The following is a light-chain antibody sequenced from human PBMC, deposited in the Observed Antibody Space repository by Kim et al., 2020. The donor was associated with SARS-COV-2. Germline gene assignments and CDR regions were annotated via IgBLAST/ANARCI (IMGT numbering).Light chain of an antibody. CDR3: YAWDRRLRGWV. Sequence: QVATSSCSGNSRNHGHQGAGWGQRHPGHPPKLLSDRDNKRPSVIAGRFAAAWTGNSASLTNTGVQPEDEADDYCYAWDRRLRGWVFGEGTKLAVL. V-gene: IGLV10-54*01. CDR1: SRNHGHQG. J-gene: IGLJ3*02. CDR2: RDN.